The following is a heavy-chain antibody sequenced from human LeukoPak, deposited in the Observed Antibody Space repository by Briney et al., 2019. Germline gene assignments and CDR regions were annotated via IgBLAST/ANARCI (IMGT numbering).Heavy chain of an antibody. V-gene: IGHV4-59*01. CDR2: IYYSGST. Sequence: SETLSLTCTVSGGSISSYYWSWIRQPPGKGPEWIGYIYYSGSTNYNPSLKSRVTISVDTSKNQFSLKLSSVTAADTAVYYCARSTPHGWNYRDRSGYFDYWGQGTLVTVSS. CDR3: ARSTPHGWNYRDRSGYFDY. CDR1: GGSISSYY. J-gene: IGHJ4*02. D-gene: IGHD1-7*01.